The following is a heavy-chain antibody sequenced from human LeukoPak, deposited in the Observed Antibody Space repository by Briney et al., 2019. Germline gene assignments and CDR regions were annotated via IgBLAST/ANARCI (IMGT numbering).Heavy chain of an antibody. CDR2: TSSGGSTI. J-gene: IGHJ4*02. Sequence: GGPLRFSGGAPGFTFRGFELNWCPKAPGKGLEWISYTSSGGSTIYYADSVKGRFTISRDNAKNSLYLQMNSLRAEDTAIYYCARDGGWYYFDYWGQGTLVTVSS. V-gene: IGHV3-48*03. D-gene: IGHD6-19*01. CDR3: ARDGGWYYFDY. CDR1: GFTFRGFE.